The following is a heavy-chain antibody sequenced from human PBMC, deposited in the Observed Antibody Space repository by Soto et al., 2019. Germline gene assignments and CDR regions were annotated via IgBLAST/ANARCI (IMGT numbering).Heavy chain of an antibody. Sequence: ESGGGVVQPGRSLRLSCAASGFTFSSYGMHWVRQAPGKGLEWVAVIWYDGSNKYYADSVKGRFTISRDNSKNTLYLQMNSLRAEDTAVYYCAASGDYYYGMDVWGQGTTVTVSS. CDR1: GFTFSSYG. CDR2: IWYDGSNK. V-gene: IGHV3-33*01. CDR3: AASGDYYYGMDV. J-gene: IGHJ6*02. D-gene: IGHD3-16*01.